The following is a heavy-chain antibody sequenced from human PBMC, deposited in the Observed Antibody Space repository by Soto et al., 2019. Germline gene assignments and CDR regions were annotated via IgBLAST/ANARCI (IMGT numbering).Heavy chain of an antibody. CDR3: ARDFGAGAYYYGSSP. CDR1: GCSVSDGGYY. V-gene: IGHV4-31*03. D-gene: IGHD3-10*01. J-gene: IGHJ5*02. CDR2: IYYSGST. Sequence: QVQLQESGPGLVKPSQTLSLTCTVSGCSVSDGGYYWSWIRQHPGKGLEWLGTIYYSGSTHYNPALKSRLSISLDMSKNPFSLKLSSVTAADTATYYCARDFGAGAYYYGSSPWGQGTLVTVSS.